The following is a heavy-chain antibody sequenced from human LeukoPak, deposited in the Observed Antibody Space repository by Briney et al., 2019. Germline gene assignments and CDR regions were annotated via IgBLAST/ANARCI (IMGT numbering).Heavy chain of an antibody. Sequence: PSETLSLTCTVSGGSISSSSYYWGWIRQPPGKGLEWIGSIYYSGSTYYNPSPKSRVTISVDTSKNQFSLKLSSVTAADTAVYYCARQDIVVVVAALFVWFDPWGQGTLVTVSS. V-gene: IGHV4-39*01. D-gene: IGHD2-15*01. CDR1: GGSISSSSYY. CDR2: IYYSGST. J-gene: IGHJ5*02. CDR3: ARQDIVVVVAALFVWFDP.